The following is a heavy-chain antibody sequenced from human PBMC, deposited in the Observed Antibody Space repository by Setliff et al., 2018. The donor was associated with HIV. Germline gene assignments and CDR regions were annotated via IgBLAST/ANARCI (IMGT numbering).Heavy chain of an antibody. V-gene: IGHV4-30-2*01. CDR1: GGSISSGGYS. Sequence: SETLSLTCAVSGGSISSGGYSWSWIRQPPGKGLEWIGYIYHSGSTYYNPSLKSRVTISVDTSKNQFSLKLSSVTAADTAVYYCARDLRLGGRYFRFESVHDAFDLWGQGTMVTVSS. CDR3: ARDLRLGGRYFRFESVHDAFDL. D-gene: IGHD1-26*01. CDR2: IYHSGST. J-gene: IGHJ3*01.